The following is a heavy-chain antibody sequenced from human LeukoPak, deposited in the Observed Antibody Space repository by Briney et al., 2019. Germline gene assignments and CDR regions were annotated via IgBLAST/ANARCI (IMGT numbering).Heavy chain of an antibody. V-gene: IGHV3-53*04. CDR1: GFTFSDYY. J-gene: IGHJ3*02. Sequence: GGSLRLSCAASGFTFSDYYMSWVRQAPGKGLEWVSVIYSGGSTYYADSVKGRFTISRHNSKNTLYLQMNSLRAEDTAVYYCARGYYGSMSRGAFDIWGQGTMVTVSS. CDR3: ARGYYGSMSRGAFDI. D-gene: IGHD3-22*01. CDR2: IYSGGST.